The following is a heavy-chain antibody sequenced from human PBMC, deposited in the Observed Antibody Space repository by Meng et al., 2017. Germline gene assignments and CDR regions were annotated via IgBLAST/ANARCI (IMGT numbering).Heavy chain of an antibody. D-gene: IGHD1-20*01. CDR1: GFTFSSYS. J-gene: IGHJ4*02. CDR2: ISSSSSYI. V-gene: IGHV3-21*01. Sequence: GGSLRLSCAASGFTFSSYSMNWVRQAPGKGLEWVSSISSSSSYIYYADSVTGRFTISRDNAKNSLYLQMNSLRAEDTAVYYCARVTCCEARPNDYWGQGTLVTVSS. CDR3: ARVTCCEARPNDY.